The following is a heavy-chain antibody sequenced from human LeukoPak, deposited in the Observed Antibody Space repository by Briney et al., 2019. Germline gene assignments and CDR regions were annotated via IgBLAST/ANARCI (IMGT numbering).Heavy chain of an antibody. CDR1: GFTFSSYA. CDR3: AKDGYYGSGPLDY. Sequence: PEGSLRLSCAASGFTFSSYAMTWVRQAPGKGLEWVAVIWYDGSNKYYADSVKGRFTISRDNSKNTLYLQMDSLRAEDTAVYYCAKDGYYGSGPLDYWGQGTLVTVSS. D-gene: IGHD3-10*01. V-gene: IGHV3-33*06. J-gene: IGHJ4*02. CDR2: IWYDGSNK.